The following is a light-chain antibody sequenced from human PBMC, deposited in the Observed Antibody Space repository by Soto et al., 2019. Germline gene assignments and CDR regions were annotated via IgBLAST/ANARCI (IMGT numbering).Light chain of an antibody. CDR3: QQYGCSPGH. J-gene: IGKJ2*01. V-gene: IGKV3-20*01. Sequence: EIVLTQSPGTLSLSPGERATLSCRASQSVSSSYLAWYQQKPGQAPRLLIYGASSRATGIPDRFSGSGSGKDFNLTISRLEPEDFAMYYCQQYGCSPGHFGQGNKLEIK. CDR2: GAS. CDR1: QSVSSSY.